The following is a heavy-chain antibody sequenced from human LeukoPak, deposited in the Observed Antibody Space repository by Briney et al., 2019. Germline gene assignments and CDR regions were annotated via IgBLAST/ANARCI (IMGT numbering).Heavy chain of an antibody. CDR2: INPNSGGT. CDR1: GYTFNGYY. J-gene: IGHJ4*02. V-gene: IGHV1-2*02. CDR3: ARSSGWKYNIDY. Sequence: GASLKVSCKASGYTFNGYYKHWVRQAPGHGLEWMGWINPNSGGTNYAQKFQGRVTMTRDTSISTAYMELSRLRSDDTAMYYCARSSGWKYNIDYWGQGTLVTVSS. D-gene: IGHD6-19*01.